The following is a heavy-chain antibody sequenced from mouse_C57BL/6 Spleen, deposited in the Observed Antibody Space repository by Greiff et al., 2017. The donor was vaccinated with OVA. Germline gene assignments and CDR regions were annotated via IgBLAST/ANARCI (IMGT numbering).Heavy chain of an antibody. J-gene: IGHJ3*01. CDR3: ARADGYGGFAY. Sequence: QVQLQQSGPELVKPGASVKISCKASGYAFSSSWMNWVKQRPGKGLEWIGRIYPGDGDTNYNGKFKGKATLTADKSSSTAYMQLSSLTSEDSAVYFCARADGYGGFAYWGQGTLVTVSA. CDR1: GYAFSSSW. CDR2: IYPGDGDT. V-gene: IGHV1-82*01. D-gene: IGHD2-3*01.